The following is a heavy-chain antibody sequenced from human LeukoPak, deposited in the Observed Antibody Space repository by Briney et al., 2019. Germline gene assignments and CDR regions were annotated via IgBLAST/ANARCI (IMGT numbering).Heavy chain of an antibody. CDR2: INPSGGST. D-gene: IGHD7-27*01. Sequence: GESLKISCKGSGYSFTSYWIGWVRQAPGQGLEWMGIINPSGGSTSYAQKFQGRVTMTRDTSTSTVYMELSSLRSEDTAVYYCARAGALDYWGQETLVTVSS. V-gene: IGHV1-46*01. CDR1: GYSFTSYW. J-gene: IGHJ4*02. CDR3: ARAGALDY.